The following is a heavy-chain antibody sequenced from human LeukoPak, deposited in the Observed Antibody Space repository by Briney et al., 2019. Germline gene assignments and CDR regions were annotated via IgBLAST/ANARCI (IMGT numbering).Heavy chain of an antibody. CDR1: GGSISSGSYY. CDR2: IYTSGST. Sequence: PSQTLSLTCTVSGGSISSGSYYWNWIRQPAGKGLEWIGRIYTSGSTNYNPSLKSRVTLSVDTSKTQFSLKLSSVTAADTAVYYCARDYSAIFGVWGKGTTVTVSS. V-gene: IGHV4-61*02. CDR3: ARDYSAIFGV. D-gene: IGHD3-3*01. J-gene: IGHJ6*04.